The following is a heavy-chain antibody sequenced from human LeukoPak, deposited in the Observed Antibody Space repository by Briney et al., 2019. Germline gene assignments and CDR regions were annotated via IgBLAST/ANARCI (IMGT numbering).Heavy chain of an antibody. Sequence: SVKVSCKASGGTFSSYAISWVRQAPGQGLEWMGGIISIFGTANYAQKFQGRVTITADESTSTAYMELSSLRSEDTAVYYCARGPRPTYYDFWSGYYTGEYFDYWGQGTLVTVSS. D-gene: IGHD3-3*01. V-gene: IGHV1-69*01. J-gene: IGHJ4*02. CDR3: ARGPRPTYYDFWSGYYTGEYFDY. CDR1: GGTFSSYA. CDR2: IISIFGTA.